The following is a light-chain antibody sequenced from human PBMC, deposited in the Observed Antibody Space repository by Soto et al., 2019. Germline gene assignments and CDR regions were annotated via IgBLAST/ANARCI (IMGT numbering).Light chain of an antibody. Sequence: EIVMTQSPATLSVSPGEGATLSCRASESVSNNLAWYQQKFGQAPRLLIYHASTRATGIPARFSGSGSGTELTLTISSLQSEDFALYCCQQYNEWPLTFGGGTKVEIK. CDR2: HAS. CDR1: ESVSNN. V-gene: IGKV3-15*01. J-gene: IGKJ4*01. CDR3: QQYNEWPLT.